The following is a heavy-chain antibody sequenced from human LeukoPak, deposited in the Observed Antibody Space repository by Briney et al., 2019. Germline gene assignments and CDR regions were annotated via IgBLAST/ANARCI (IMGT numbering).Heavy chain of an antibody. D-gene: IGHD3-10*01. V-gene: IGHV3-9*01. J-gene: IGHJ3*02. CDR2: ISWNSGSI. Sequence: GGSLRLSCAGSEFTFSSYSMHWVRQAPGKGLEWVSGISWNSGSIGYADSVKGRFTISRDNAKNSLYLQMNSLRAEDTALYYCAKGVRITMVRGAFDIWGQGTMVTVSS. CDR3: AKGVRITMVRGAFDI. CDR1: EFTFSSYS.